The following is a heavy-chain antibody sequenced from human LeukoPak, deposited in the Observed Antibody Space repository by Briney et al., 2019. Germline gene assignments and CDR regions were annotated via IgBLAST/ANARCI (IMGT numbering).Heavy chain of an antibody. D-gene: IGHD3-10*01. Sequence: PGGSLRLSCAASGFTFSSYGMHWVRQAPGKGLEWVAVIWYDGSNKYYADSVKGRFTISRDNSKNTLYLQMNSLRAEDTAVYYCARAREGVSRFGELYWFDPWGQGTLVTVSS. CDR3: ARAREGVSRFGELYWFDP. V-gene: IGHV3-33*08. CDR1: GFTFSSYG. J-gene: IGHJ5*02. CDR2: IWYDGSNK.